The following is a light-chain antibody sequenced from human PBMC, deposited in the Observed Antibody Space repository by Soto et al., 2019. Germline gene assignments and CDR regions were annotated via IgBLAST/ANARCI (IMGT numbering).Light chain of an antibody. CDR2: GAS. J-gene: IGKJ1*01. Sequence: IVLTHSPGTLSLSTWERTTLSCRASQSISRYLAWYQQKPGQGPRLLIYGASSRATGTPDRFSGSGSGTDFTLTINRLEPEDFALYYCQQYGSSPPTFGQGTKVDIK. V-gene: IGKV3-20*01. CDR3: QQYGSSPPT. CDR1: QSISRY.